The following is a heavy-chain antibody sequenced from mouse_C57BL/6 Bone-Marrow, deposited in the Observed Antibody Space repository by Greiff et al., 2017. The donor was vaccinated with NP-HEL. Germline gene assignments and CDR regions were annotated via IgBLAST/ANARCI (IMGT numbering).Heavy chain of an antibody. J-gene: IGHJ4*01. CDR2: IDPSDSYT. CDR3: ARSYGNFAMDY. CDR1: GYTFTSYW. Sequence: QVQLQQPGAELVKPGASVKLSCKASGYTFTSYWMQWVKQRPGQGLEWIGEIDPSDSYTNYNQKFKGKATLTVDTSSSTAYMQLISLTSEDSAVYYCARSYGNFAMDYWGQGTSVTVSS. D-gene: IGHD2-1*01. V-gene: IGHV1-50*01.